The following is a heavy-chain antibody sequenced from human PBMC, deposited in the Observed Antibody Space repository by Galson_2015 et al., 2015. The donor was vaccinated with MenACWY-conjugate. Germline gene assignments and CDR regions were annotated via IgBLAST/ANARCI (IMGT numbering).Heavy chain of an antibody. J-gene: IGHJ5*02. CDR3: ARRIGSPVSWFDP. CDR2: INPSGGST. CDR1: GYTFTSYY. Sequence: SVKVSCKASGYTFTSYYMHWVRQAPGQGLEWMGIINPSGGSTSYAQKFQGRVTMTRDTSTSTVYMELSSLRSEDTAVYYCARRIGSPVSWFDPWGQGTLVTVSS. V-gene: IGHV1-46*01. D-gene: IGHD1-26*01.